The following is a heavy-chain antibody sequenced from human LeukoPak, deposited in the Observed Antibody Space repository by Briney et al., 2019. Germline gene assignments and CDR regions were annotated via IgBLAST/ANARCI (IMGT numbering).Heavy chain of an antibody. Sequence: ASAKVSCKVSGDTLTELSMHWVRQAPGKGLEWMGGFDPKEGERVYAQNFQGRFTMTEDTSSGTAYMELNSLRSDDTAVYYCARGRYDILTGPFDYWGQGTLVTVSS. CDR2: FDPKEGER. J-gene: IGHJ4*02. CDR3: ARGRYDILTGPFDY. CDR1: GDTLTELS. D-gene: IGHD3-9*01. V-gene: IGHV1-24*01.